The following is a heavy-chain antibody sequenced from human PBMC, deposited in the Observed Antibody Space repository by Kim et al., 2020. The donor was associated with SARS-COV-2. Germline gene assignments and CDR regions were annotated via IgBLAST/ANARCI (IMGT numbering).Heavy chain of an antibody. D-gene: IGHD1-26*01. CDR1: GFIFNDYA. Sequence: GGSLRLSCVASGFIFNDYAMTWVRQSPGKGLEWVSSISSIVGSTSYADSVKGRFTISRDNSKNTLYLHMNSLRAADTAIYHCAKDRVPVTSEPPELDYWG. CDR2: ISSIVGST. J-gene: IGHJ4*01. CDR3: AKDRVPVTSEPPELDY. V-gene: IGHV3-23*01.